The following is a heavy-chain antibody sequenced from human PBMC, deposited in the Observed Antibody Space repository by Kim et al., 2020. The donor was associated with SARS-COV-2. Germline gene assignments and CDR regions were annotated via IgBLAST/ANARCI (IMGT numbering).Heavy chain of an antibody. CDR3: ARDPTTLVTKYNKYFEP. D-gene: IGHD2-21*02. CDR2: TRSDTYGRTT. CDR1: GFNFGDYA. V-gene: IGHV3-49*03. Sequence: GGSLRLSCTTSGFNFGDYAVSWLRHAPGKGLEWVGFTRSDTYGRTTAYAASVEGRFTISREDSKNNVYLQMDSLTTDDTAVYYCARDPTTLVTKYNKYFEPWGQGTLVTVSS. J-gene: IGHJ1*01.